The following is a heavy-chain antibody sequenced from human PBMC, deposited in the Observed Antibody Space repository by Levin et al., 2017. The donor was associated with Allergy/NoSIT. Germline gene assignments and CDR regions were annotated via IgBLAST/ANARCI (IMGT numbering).Heavy chain of an antibody. Sequence: SVKVSCKASGGTFSRYAISWVRQAPGQGLEWMGGIIPIFGTANYAQKFQGRVTITADESTSTAYMELSSLRSEDTAVYYCASPGYSSGWYFDYWGQGTLVTVSS. CDR3: ASPGYSSGWYFDY. CDR2: IIPIFGTA. D-gene: IGHD6-19*01. CDR1: GGTFSRYA. V-gene: IGHV1-69*13. J-gene: IGHJ4*02.